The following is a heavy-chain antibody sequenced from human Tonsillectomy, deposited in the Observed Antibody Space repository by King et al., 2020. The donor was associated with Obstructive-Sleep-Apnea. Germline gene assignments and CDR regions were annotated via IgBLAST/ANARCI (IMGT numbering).Heavy chain of an antibody. V-gene: IGHV3-43D*03. CDR1: GFTFDDYA. Sequence: QLVQSGGVVVQPGGSLRLSCAASGFTFDDYAMHWVRQAPGKGLEWVSLISWDGGSTYYADSVKGRFTISRDSSKNSLYLQMNSLRAEDTALYYCARPASGTFGYFDYWGQGTLVTVSS. J-gene: IGHJ4*02. D-gene: IGHD1-26*01. CDR3: ARPASGTFGYFDY. CDR2: ISWDGGST.